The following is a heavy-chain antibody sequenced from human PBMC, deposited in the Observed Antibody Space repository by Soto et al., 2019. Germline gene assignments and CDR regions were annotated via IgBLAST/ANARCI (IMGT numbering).Heavy chain of an antibody. D-gene: IGHD2-2*01. Sequence: GGSLRLSCAAFGFTFSSYAMHWVRQAPGKGLEYVSAISSNGGSTYYANSVKGRFTISRDNSKNTLYLQMGSLRAEDMAVYYCARGREVVVVPAAIREDYYYGMDVWGQGT. CDR1: GFTFSSYA. J-gene: IGHJ6*02. V-gene: IGHV3-64*01. CDR3: ARGREVVVVPAAIREDYYYGMDV. CDR2: ISSNGGST.